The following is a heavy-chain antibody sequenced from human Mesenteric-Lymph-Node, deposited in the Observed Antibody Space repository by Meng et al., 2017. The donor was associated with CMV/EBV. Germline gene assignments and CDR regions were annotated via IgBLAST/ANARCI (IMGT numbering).Heavy chain of an antibody. V-gene: IGHV4-34*01. Sequence: GSLRLSCAVYGGSFSGYYWSWIRQPPGKGLEWIGEINHSGSTNYNPSLKSRVTISVDTSKNQFSLKLSSVTAADTAVYYCARGPSSTSSLDYWGQGTLVTVSS. CDR3: ARGPSSTSSLDY. CDR1: GGSFSGYY. J-gene: IGHJ4*02. CDR2: INHSGST. D-gene: IGHD2-2*01.